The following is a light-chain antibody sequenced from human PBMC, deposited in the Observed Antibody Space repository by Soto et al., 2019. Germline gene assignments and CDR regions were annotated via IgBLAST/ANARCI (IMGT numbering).Light chain of an antibody. J-gene: IGLJ1*01. CDR2: EVT. CDR3: SSYTDSSNYV. Sequence: QSALTQPASVSGSLGQSITISCTGTSSDVGAYNYVSWYQQHPDKAPKLLIFEVTNRPSGVSGRFSGSRSGNTASLTISGLQAEDEADYYCSSYTDSSNYVFGTGTKLTVL. V-gene: IGLV2-14*01. CDR1: SSDVGAYNY.